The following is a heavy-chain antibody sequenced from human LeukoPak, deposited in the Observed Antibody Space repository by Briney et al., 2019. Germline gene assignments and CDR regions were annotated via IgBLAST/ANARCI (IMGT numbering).Heavy chain of an antibody. Sequence: GGSLRLSCAASGFTFSSYAMHWVRQAPGKGLEWVAVISYDGSNKYYADSVKGRFTISRDNAKNSLYLQMNSLRAEDTAVYYCARDGSPGIVAAREYYYYYGMDVWGQGTTVTVSS. D-gene: IGHD5-12*01. CDR2: ISYDGSNK. V-gene: IGHV3-30-3*01. CDR1: GFTFSSYA. J-gene: IGHJ6*02. CDR3: ARDGSPGIVAAREYYYYYGMDV.